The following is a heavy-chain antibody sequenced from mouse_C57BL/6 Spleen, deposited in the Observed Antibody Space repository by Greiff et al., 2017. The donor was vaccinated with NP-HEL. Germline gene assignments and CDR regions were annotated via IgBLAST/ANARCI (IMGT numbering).Heavy chain of an antibody. CDR3: ARSDSSGYRFAY. J-gene: IGHJ3*01. CDR2: IDPSDSYT. CDR1: GYTFTSYW. V-gene: IGHV1-69*01. Sequence: QVQLKEPGAELVMPGASVKLSCKASGYTFTSYWMHWVKQRPGQGLEWIGEIDPSDSYTNYNQKFKGKSTLTVDKSSSTAYMQLSSLTSEDSAVYYCARSDSSGYRFAYWGQGTLVTVSA. D-gene: IGHD3-2*02.